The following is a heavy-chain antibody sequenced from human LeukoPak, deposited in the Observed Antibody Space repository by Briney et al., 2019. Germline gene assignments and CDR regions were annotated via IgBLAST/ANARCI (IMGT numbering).Heavy chain of an antibody. CDR2: ISYDGSNK. CDR1: GFTFSSYG. CDR3: ARDYDFYCSGDNCYSPRLSDY. Sequence: GGSLRLSCAASGFTFSSYGMHWVRQAPGKGLEWVAVISYDGSNKYYADSVKGRFTISRNNAKNSLYLQMNSLRAEDTAVYYCARDYDFYCSGDNCYSPRLSDYWGQGTLVTVSS. J-gene: IGHJ4*02. D-gene: IGHD2-15*01. V-gene: IGHV3-30*03.